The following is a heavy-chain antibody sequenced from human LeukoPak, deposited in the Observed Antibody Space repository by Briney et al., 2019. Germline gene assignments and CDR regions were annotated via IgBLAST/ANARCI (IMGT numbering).Heavy chain of an antibody. CDR1: GITLSTYY. CDR3: AKFYYYDSSGYYDYFDY. J-gene: IGHJ4*02. Sequence: HPGGSLRLACAGSGITLSTYYMSWVRQAPGKGLEWVSLMTSDGRTFYADSVKGRFTISRGNSKNTLYLQMNSLRAEDTAVYYCAKFYYYDSSGYYDYFDYWGQGTLVTVSS. D-gene: IGHD3-22*01. CDR2: MTSDGRT. V-gene: IGHV3-23*01.